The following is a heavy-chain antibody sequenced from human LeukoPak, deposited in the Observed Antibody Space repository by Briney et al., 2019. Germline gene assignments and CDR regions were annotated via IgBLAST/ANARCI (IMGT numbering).Heavy chain of an antibody. D-gene: IGHD1-26*01. CDR2: TYYKYKWYN. CDR1: GDSVSSNSAA. J-gene: IGHJ4*02. CDR3: ARGVVGATGFDY. Sequence: SQTLSLTCAISGDSVSSNSAAWNWIRQSPLRGLEWLGRTYYKYKWYNDYAVSVKSRIIINPDTSKSQFSLQLNSMTPEDTSVYYCARGVVGATGFDYWGQGTLVTVSS. V-gene: IGHV6-1*01.